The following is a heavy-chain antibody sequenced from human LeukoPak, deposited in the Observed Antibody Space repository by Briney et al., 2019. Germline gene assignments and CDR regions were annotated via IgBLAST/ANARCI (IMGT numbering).Heavy chain of an antibody. CDR1: GFTFSSHS. J-gene: IGHJ6*02. Sequence: GGSLRLSCAASGFTFSSHSMTWVRQAPGKGLEWVSSIDNSSTYIYYADSVKGRFTISRDNAKNSLYLQMNSLRVEDTAVYYCAEMDVWGQGTTVTVSS. CDR2: IDNSSTYI. V-gene: IGHV3-21*01. CDR3: AEMDV.